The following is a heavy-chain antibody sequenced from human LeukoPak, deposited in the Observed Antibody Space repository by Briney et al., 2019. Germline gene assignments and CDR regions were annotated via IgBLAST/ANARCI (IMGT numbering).Heavy chain of an antibody. CDR2: ISGSGGST. CDR1: GFTFSSYA. D-gene: IGHD5-18*01. Sequence: GGSLRLSCAASGFTFSSYAMSWVRQAPGKGLEWVSAISGSGGSTYYADSVKGRFTISREDSKNTVYLQMNSLRAEDTAIYYCARVSGRIQIWPQPFGDGMDVWGQGTTVTVSS. J-gene: IGHJ6*02. CDR3: ARVSGRIQIWPQPFGDGMDV. V-gene: IGHV3-23*01.